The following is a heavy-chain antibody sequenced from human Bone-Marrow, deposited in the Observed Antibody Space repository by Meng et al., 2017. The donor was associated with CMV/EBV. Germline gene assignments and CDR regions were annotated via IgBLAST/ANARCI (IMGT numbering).Heavy chain of an antibody. V-gene: IGHV3-74*01. CDR3: ARPIEGIRETLDY. CDR2: INSDGSIT. CDR1: GFTFSSYW. J-gene: IGHJ4*02. D-gene: IGHD3-10*01. Sequence: GESLKISCAASGFTFSSYWMHWVRQAPGKGLVWVSRINSDGSITNYADSVKGRFTISRDNVKKSVYLQMNSLRGEDTAVYYCARPIEGIRETLDYWGQGTLVTVSS.